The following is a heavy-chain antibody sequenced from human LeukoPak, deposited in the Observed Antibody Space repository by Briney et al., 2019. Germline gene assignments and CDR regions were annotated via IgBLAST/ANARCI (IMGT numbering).Heavy chain of an antibody. CDR3: ATGGKYYYHSSGQFDY. D-gene: IGHD3-22*01. V-gene: IGHV1-69*04. CDR1: GGTFSSYA. J-gene: IGHJ4*02. Sequence: ASVKVSCKASGGTFSSYAISWVRQAPGQGLEWMGRIIPILGIANCAQKFQGRVTITADKSTSTAYMELSSLRSEDTAVYYCATGGKYYYHSSGQFDYWGQGTLVTVSS. CDR2: IIPILGIA.